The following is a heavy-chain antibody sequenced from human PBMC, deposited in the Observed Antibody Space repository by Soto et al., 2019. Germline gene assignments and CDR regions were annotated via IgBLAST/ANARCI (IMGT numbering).Heavy chain of an antibody. CDR1: GFNFSSYA. D-gene: IGHD5-12*01. V-gene: IGHV3-23*01. CDR3: AKDLIVAQAVAGN. CDR2: ISGSGGST. Sequence: PGGSLRLSCAASGFNFSSYAMSWVRQAPGKGLEWVSAISGSGGSTYYADSVKGRLTISRDNSKNTLYLQMNSLRAEDTAVYYCAKDLIVAQAVAGNWGQGTLVTVSS. J-gene: IGHJ4*02.